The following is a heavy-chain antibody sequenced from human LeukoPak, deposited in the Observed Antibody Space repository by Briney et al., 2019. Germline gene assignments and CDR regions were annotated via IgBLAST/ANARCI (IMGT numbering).Heavy chain of an antibody. D-gene: IGHD6-6*01. CDR2: ISSHSRDI. Sequence: KPGGSPRLSCAASGFTFNTYSMNWVRQAPGKGLEWVSSISSHSRDIYYADSVKGRFTISRDNTKNSLHLQMNSLRAEDTAVYYCARDDRDISSFRFDYWGHGILVTVSS. CDR3: ARDDRDISSFRFDY. CDR1: GFTFNTYS. V-gene: IGHV3-21*01. J-gene: IGHJ4*01.